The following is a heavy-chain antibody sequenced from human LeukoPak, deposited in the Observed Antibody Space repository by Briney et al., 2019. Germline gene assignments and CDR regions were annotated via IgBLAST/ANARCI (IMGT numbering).Heavy chain of an antibody. CDR2: IYKSGST. J-gene: IGHJ4*02. V-gene: IGHV4-4*07. CDR3: AREDLSHFDY. Sequence: PSETLSLTCTVSGGSISNYYWSWVRQPAGEGLEWIGRIYKSGSTNYNPSLKRRVTMSVDTSRNQFSLKLRSITAADTAVYYCAREDLSHFDYWGQGTLVTVSS. CDR1: GGSISNYY.